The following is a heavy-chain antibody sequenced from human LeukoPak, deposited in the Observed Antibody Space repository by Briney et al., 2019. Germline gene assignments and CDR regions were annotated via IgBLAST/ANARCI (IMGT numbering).Heavy chain of an antibody. Sequence: PSQPLSLTCTVSGDSITNGDYYWSWIRQSPAKGLEYIGFIHSTGSTFYNPSLESRLSMSLDTSKNQFSLRITSVTASDAALYYCPRGGPDGHCRGNACYNYPFDYWGQGTLVTVSS. CDR1: GDSITNGDYY. CDR2: IHSTGST. D-gene: IGHD2-2*02. J-gene: IGHJ4*02. V-gene: IGHV4-30-4*01. CDR3: PRGGPDGHCRGNACYNYPFDY.